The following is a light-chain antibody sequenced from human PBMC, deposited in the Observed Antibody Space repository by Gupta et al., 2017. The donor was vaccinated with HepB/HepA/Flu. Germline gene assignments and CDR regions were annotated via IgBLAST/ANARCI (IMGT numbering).Light chain of an antibody. Sequence: EIVMTQSPATLSVSPGERATLSCRASQSVSSNLAWYQQKPGQAPRLLIYGASTRATGIPARFSGSGSGTQFTRTISSLQSEDSAVYYCQHYKTWLRTCGQGTKVEIK. V-gene: IGKV3-15*01. CDR1: QSVSSN. CDR3: QHYKTWLRT. J-gene: IGKJ1*01. CDR2: GAS.